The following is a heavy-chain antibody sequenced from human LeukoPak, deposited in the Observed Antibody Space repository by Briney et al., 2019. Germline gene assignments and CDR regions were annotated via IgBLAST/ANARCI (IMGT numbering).Heavy chain of an antibody. V-gene: IGHV3-23*01. J-gene: IGHJ4*02. CDR2: IRGSGDNT. Sequence: PGGSLRLSCAAPGFTFSSYAMSWVRQAPGKGLEWVSGIRGSGDNTYYADSVKGRFTISRDNSKNTLYVQVNSLGTEDTAAYYCAKGSYYDSSGSFYFDYWGQGTLVTVSS. CDR1: GFTFSSYA. D-gene: IGHD3-22*01. CDR3: AKGSYYDSSGSFYFDY.